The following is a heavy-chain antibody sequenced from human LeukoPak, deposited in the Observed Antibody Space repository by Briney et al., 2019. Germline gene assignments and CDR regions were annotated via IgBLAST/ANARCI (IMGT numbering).Heavy chain of an antibody. J-gene: IGHJ4*02. CDR2: ISSSGSTI. D-gene: IGHD2-2*01. V-gene: IGHV3-11*04. Sequence: GGSLRLSCAASGFTFSDYYMSWIRQAPGKGLEWVSYISSSGSTIYYADSVKGRFTISRDNAKNSLYLQMNSLRAEDTAVYYCARHEYCSSTSCYEDFDYWGQGTLVTVSS. CDR3: ARHEYCSSTSCYEDFDY. CDR1: GFTFSDYY.